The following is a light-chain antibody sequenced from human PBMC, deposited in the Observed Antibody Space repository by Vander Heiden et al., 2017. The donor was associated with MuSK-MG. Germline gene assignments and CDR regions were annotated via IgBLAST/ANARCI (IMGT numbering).Light chain of an antibody. Sequence: AIRMTQSPSSFSASAGDRVTITCRASQGISSYLAWYQQKPGKAPKLLIYSASTLQSGVRSRFSGSGSGSDFTLTIRYLQSVAFAPYYCQQYSSYPWTFGQGTKVEIK. CDR1: QGISSY. CDR2: SAS. V-gene: IGKV1-8*01. J-gene: IGKJ1*01. CDR3: QQYSSYPWT.